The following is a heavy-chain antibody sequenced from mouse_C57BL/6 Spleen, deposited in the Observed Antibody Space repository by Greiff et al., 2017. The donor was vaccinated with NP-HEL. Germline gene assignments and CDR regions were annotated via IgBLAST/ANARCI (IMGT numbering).Heavy chain of an antibody. CDR2: ISYDGSN. CDR1: GYSITSGYY. D-gene: IGHD1-1*01. CDR3: ARVYYGSRDYYAMDY. V-gene: IGHV3-6*01. J-gene: IGHJ4*01. Sequence: EVKLMESGPGLVKPSQSLSLTCSVTGYSITSGYYWNWIRQFPGNKLEWMGYISYDGSNNYNPSLKNRISITRDTSKNQFFLKLNSVTTEDTATYYCARVYYGSRDYYAMDYWGQGTSVTVSS.